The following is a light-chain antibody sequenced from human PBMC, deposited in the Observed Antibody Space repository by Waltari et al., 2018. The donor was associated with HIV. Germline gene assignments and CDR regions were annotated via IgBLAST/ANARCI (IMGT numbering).Light chain of an antibody. CDR2: EDD. CDR1: SGTIGRYF. J-gene: IGLJ2*01. V-gene: IGLV6-57*04. CDR3: QSYYLTNVV. Sequence: NFMLTQPHSVSESPGKTVTISCTRRSGTIGRYFVSWYQRRPGSAPTTLIYEDDKRPSGVPDRFSGSIDSSSNSASLTISGLKTEDEADYYCQSYYLTNVVFGGGTKLTVL.